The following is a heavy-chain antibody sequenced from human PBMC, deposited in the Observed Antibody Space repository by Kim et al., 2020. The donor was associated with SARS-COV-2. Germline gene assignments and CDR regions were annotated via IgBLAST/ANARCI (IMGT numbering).Heavy chain of an antibody. CDR2: ISAYNGNT. CDR3: AIGSPHVSCSGGSCYSDY. D-gene: IGHD2-15*01. J-gene: IGHJ4*02. Sequence: ASVKVSCKASGYTFTSYGISWVRQAPGQGLEWMGWISAYNGNTNYAQKLQGRVTMTTDTSTSTAYMELRSLRSDDTAVYYCAIGSPHVSCSGGSCYSDYWGPGTLVTVSS. CDR1: GYTFTSYG. V-gene: IGHV1-18*01.